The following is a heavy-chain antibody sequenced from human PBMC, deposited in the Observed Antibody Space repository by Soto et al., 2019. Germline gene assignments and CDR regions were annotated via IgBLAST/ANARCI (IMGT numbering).Heavy chain of an antibody. V-gene: IGHV4-34*01. J-gene: IGHJ5*02. CDR3: ASGVVVLPAPRSRGFWFDL. D-gene: IGHD2-21*01. Sequence: QVQLQQWGAGLLKPSETLSLTCAVYRWSLSSFSWGWIRQSPGRGLEWIGEINQSGRTNYNPSLKSRATISVETSDNQVSLTLSSVTAVDTGVYYCASGVVVLPAPRSRGFWFDLWGQGTLVTVSS. CDR1: RWSLSSFS. CDR2: INQSGRT.